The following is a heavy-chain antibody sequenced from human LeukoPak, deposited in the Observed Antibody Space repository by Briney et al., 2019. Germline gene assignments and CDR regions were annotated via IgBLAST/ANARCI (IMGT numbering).Heavy chain of an antibody. Sequence: GGSLRLSCAASGFTFSNYGMHWVRQAPGKGLDWVAVISYDGSNKYYADSVKGRFTISRDNSRNTLYLQMNSLRAEDTAVYYCAKDRSTYSYGYADFDYWGQGTLVTVSS. V-gene: IGHV3-30*18. CDR1: GFTFSNYG. CDR2: ISYDGSNK. J-gene: IGHJ4*02. D-gene: IGHD5-18*01. CDR3: AKDRSTYSYGYADFDY.